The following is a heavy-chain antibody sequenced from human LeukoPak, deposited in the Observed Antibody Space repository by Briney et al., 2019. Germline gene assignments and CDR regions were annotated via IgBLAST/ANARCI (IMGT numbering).Heavy chain of an antibody. CDR1: GGSISSSSYY. CDR2: IYTSGST. Sequence: SETLSLTCTVSGGSISSSSYYWGWIRQPAGKGLEWIGRIYTSGSTNYNPSLKSRVTMSVDTSKNQFSLKLSSVTAADTAVYYCARDPQDFGLSGWFDPWGQGTLVTVSS. J-gene: IGHJ5*02. D-gene: IGHD2-15*01. CDR3: ARDPQDFGLSGWFDP. V-gene: IGHV4-61*02.